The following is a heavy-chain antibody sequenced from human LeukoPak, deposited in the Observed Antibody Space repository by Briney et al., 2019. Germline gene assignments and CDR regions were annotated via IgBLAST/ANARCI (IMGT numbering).Heavy chain of an antibody. CDR2: INHSGST. V-gene: IGHV4-34*01. D-gene: IGHD3-10*01. Sequence: PSETLSLTCAVYVESFSVYFWSGIPDPPGKGREWGGEINHSGSTNYNQSLKSRVTRSADTSNNHYSLKLSSVTAADTAVYYCARGGTMVRGVRTTRAFDIWGQGTMVTVSS. J-gene: IGHJ3*02. CDR1: VESFSVYF. CDR3: ARGGTMVRGVRTTRAFDI.